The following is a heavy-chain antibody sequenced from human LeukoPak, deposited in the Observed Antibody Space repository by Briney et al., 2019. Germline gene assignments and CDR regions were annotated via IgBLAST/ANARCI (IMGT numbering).Heavy chain of an antibody. V-gene: IGHV6-1*01. CDR3: ARDTEQQGALYWFDP. D-gene: IGHD6-13*01. CDR1: GDSVSSKSAA. J-gene: IGHJ5*02. Sequence: SQTLSLTCAISGDSVSSKSAAWNWIRQSPSRGLEWLGRTYYRSKWYNDYAVSVTSRITINPDTSKTQFSLQLNSVTPEDTAVYYCARDTEQQGALYWFDPWGQGTLVTVSS. CDR2: TYYRSKWYN.